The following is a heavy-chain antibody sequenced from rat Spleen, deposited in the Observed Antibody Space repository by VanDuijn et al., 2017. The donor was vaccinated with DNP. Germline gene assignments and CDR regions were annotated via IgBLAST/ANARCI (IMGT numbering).Heavy chain of an antibody. J-gene: IGHJ2*01. CDR3: TTARGDY. Sequence: EVQLVEFGGGLVQPGRSLKLSWAASGFTFSDYYIAWVLQAPTKGLGWVASISYDGGSTYYRDSVKGRFTISRDNANSSLYLQMDSLRSEDTATYYCTTARGDYWGQGVMVTVSS. CDR1: GFTFSDYY. CDR2: ISYDGGST. V-gene: IGHV5-20*01.